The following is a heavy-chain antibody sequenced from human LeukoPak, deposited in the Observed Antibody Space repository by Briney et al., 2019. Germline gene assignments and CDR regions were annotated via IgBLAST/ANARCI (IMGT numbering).Heavy chain of an antibody. CDR1: GFTFSDYY. CDR2: ITSSGSTI. Sequence: PGGSLRLSCAASGFTFSDYYMNWIRQAPGKGLEWVSYITSSGSTIDYADSVKGRFTISRDNAKNSLYLQMNSLRAEDTAVYYCARGTSSWQKILDYWGQGALVTVSS. V-gene: IGHV3-11*01. CDR3: ARGTSSWQKILDY. J-gene: IGHJ4*02. D-gene: IGHD6-13*01.